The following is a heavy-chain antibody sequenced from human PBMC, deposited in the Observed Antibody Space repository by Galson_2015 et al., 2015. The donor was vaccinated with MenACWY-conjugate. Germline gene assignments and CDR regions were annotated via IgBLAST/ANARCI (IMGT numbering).Heavy chain of an antibody. V-gene: IGHV5-51*01. Sequence: QSGAEVKKPGESLKTSCKGSGYSFTSYWIGWVRQMPGKGLEWMGIIYPGDSDTRYSPSFQGQVTISADKSISTAYLQWSSLKASDTAMYYCATKVEMATIIPYYFDYWGQGTLVTVSS. CDR2: IYPGDSDT. CDR3: ATKVEMATIIPYYFDY. CDR1: GYSFTSYW. D-gene: IGHD5-24*01. J-gene: IGHJ4*02.